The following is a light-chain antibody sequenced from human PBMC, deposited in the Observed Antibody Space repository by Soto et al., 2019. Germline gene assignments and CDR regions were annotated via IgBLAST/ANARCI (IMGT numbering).Light chain of an antibody. V-gene: IGLV2-8*01. CDR1: SSDVGGHDY. J-gene: IGLJ2*01. CDR2: EVS. CDR3: SSYAGGTNLV. Sequence: QSALTQPPSASGSPGQSVTISCTGTSSDVGGHDYVSWYQQYPGKAPKLIIYEVSKRPSGVPDRFSGSKSVNTASLTVSGLQADDEADYYCSSYAGGTNLVFGGGTKLTVL.